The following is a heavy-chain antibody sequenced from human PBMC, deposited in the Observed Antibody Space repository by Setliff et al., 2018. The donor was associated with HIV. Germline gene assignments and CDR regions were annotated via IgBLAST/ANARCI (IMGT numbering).Heavy chain of an antibody. Sequence: GGSLRLSCAASEFAFSSYAMNWVRQAPGKGLEWVSSITYSGSHKFYADSLKGRFTISRDNAEKSLYLQMNSLRAEDTAVYYCGKDRTDVAATIANYWGQGTLVTVSS. V-gene: IGHV3-21*01. CDR1: EFAFSSYA. D-gene: IGHD5-12*01. CDR3: GKDRTDVAATIANY. CDR2: ITYSGSHK. J-gene: IGHJ4*02.